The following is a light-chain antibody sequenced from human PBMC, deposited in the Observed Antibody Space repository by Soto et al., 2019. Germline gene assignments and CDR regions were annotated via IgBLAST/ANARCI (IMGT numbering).Light chain of an antibody. CDR1: QGISTY. V-gene: IGKV1-17*03. J-gene: IGKJ1*01. Sequence: DIQMTQSPSAMSASVGDRVTITCRESQGISTYLAWFQQKPGKAPKRLIYAASNLQSGVPSRFSGSGSGTEFTLTISSLQPEDFATYYCLQHNTYPRTFGRGTKVEIK. CDR3: LQHNTYPRT. CDR2: AAS.